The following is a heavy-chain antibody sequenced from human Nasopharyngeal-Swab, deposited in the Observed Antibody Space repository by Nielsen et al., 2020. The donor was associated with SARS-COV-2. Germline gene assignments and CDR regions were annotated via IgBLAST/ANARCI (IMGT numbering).Heavy chain of an antibody. Sequence: ASVKVSCKASGYTFTSYGISWVRQAPAQGLEWMGWISAYNGNTNYAQKLQGRVTMTTDTSTSTAYMELRSLRSDDTAVYYCARGPISGYSGYRKYDYWGQGTLVTVSS. CDR2: ISAYNGNT. CDR1: GYTFTSYG. J-gene: IGHJ4*02. D-gene: IGHD5-12*01. CDR3: ARGPISGYSGYRKYDY. V-gene: IGHV1-18*01.